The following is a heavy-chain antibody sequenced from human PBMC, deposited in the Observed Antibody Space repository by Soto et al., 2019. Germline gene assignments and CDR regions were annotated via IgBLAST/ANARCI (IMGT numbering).Heavy chain of an antibody. CDR3: ARDLVTYYDFWSGYYNPNWFDP. CDR2: ISAYNGNT. Sequence: QVQLVQSGAEVKKPGASVKVSCKASGYTFTSYGISWVRQAPGQGLEWMGWISAYNGNTNYAQKLQGRVTITTDTTRSTAYMELRSLRSDGTAVYYCARDLVTYYDFWSGYYNPNWFDPWGQGTLVTVSS. CDR1: GYTFTSYG. V-gene: IGHV1-18*01. J-gene: IGHJ5*02. D-gene: IGHD3-3*01.